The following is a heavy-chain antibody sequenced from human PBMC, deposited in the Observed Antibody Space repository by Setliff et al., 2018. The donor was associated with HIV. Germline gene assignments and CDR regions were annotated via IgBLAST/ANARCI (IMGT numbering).Heavy chain of an antibody. Sequence: SETLSLTCTVSGYSISSDYYWGWIRQPPGKGLEWIGNIYHSGSTNYNPSLKSRATMSVDTSNNRFSLKLSSVTALDTAVYYCAKTVVGDSYALPNDGFDIWGQGTMVTVS. CDR2: IYHSGST. V-gene: IGHV4-38-2*02. D-gene: IGHD3-16*01. CDR3: AKTVVGDSYALPNDGFDI. J-gene: IGHJ3*02. CDR1: GYSISSDYY.